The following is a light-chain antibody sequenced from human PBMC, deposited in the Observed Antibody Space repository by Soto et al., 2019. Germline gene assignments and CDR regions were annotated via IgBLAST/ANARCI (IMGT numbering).Light chain of an antibody. CDR2: GAS. V-gene: IGKV3-20*01. CDR1: QSVSSSY. CDR3: QQYASSPRT. Sequence: EIVLTQSPGTLSLSPGERATLSCRASQSVSSSYLAWYLQKPGQAPRLLIYGASSRATGVPDRFSGSGSGTDFTLTISRLEPEDFAGYYCQQYASSPRTFGQGTKVEIK. J-gene: IGKJ1*01.